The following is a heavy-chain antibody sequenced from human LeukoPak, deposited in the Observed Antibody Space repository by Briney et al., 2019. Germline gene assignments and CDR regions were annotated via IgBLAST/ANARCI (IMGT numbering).Heavy chain of an antibody. Sequence: GGSLRLSCAASGFTFSTYWMSWVRQAPGKGLEWVANIKKDGSEKYYVDSVKGRFTISRDNAKNSLYLQINSLRAEDTAMYYCARDAGSGSLFDYWGQGTLVTVSS. CDR2: IKKDGSEK. D-gene: IGHD3-10*01. J-gene: IGHJ4*02. V-gene: IGHV3-7*05. CDR1: GFTFSTYW. CDR3: ARDAGSGSLFDY.